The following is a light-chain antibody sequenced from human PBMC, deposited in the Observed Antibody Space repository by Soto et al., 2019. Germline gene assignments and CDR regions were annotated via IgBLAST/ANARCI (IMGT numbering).Light chain of an antibody. CDR3: QQSYITPHS. CDR1: QTISTY. V-gene: IGKV1-39*01. J-gene: IGKJ4*01. CDR2: AAS. Sequence: DIQMTQSPSSLSASIGDRVTITCRASQTISTYLHWYQQKPGKAPKLLIYAASSLQSGVPSRFSGSGSGTDFTLIISSLQPEDFATFYCQQSYITPHSFGGGTKVEIK.